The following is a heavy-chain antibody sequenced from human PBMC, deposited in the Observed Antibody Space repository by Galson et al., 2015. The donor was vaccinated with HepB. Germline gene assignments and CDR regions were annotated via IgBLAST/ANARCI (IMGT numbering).Heavy chain of an antibody. J-gene: IGHJ4*02. CDR1: GGSISSSNW. Sequence: ETLSLTCAVSGGSISSSNWWSWVRQPPGKGLEWIGEIYHSGSTNYNPSLKSRVTISVDTSKNQFSLKLSSVTAADTAVYYCARGQVGATRYGYWGQGTLVTVSS. CDR2: IYHSGST. CDR3: ARGQVGATRYGY. D-gene: IGHD1-26*01. V-gene: IGHV4-4*02.